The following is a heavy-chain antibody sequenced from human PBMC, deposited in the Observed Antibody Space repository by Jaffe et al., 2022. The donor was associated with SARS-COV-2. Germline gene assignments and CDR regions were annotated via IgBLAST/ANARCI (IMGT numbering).Heavy chain of an antibody. CDR2: IFHSGST. J-gene: IGHJ4*02. CDR3: ARWLLPVAGSGGLFDY. CDR1: GGSIRSGSFY. Sequence: QLQLQESGPGLVRPSETLSLTCSVSGGSIRSGSFYWGWIRQPPGKGLEWIGSIFHSGSTYSNPSFRGRITLSVDTSKNQFSLQLSILSAADTAVFYCARWLLPVAGSGGLFDYWGQGTLVAVSS. V-gene: IGHV4-39*01. D-gene: IGHD6-19*01.